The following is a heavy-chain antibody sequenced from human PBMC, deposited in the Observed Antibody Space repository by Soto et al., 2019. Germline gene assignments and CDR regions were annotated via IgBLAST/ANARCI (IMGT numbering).Heavy chain of an antibody. CDR3: ARDTAMVRNYYYYGMDV. J-gene: IGHJ6*02. CDR2: INPNSGGT. Sequence: ASVKVSCKASGHTFTGYYMHWVRQAPGQGLEWMGWINPNSGGTNYAQKFQGWATMTRDTSISTAYMELSRLRSDDTAVYYCARDTAMVRNYYYYGMDVWGQGTTVTVSS. D-gene: IGHD5-18*01. V-gene: IGHV1-2*04. CDR1: GHTFTGYY.